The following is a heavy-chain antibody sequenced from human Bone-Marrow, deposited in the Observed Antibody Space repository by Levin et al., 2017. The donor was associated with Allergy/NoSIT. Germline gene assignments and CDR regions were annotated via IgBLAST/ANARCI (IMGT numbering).Heavy chain of an antibody. CDR3: ARDFFERGA. J-gene: IGHJ5*02. V-gene: IGHV3-74*01. CDR2: INTDGSST. CDR1: GFTFSSYW. D-gene: IGHD3-10*01. Sequence: LSLTCAASGFTFSSYWMHWVRQTPGKGLVWVSRINTDGSSTSYADSVKGRFSISRDNAKNTLYLQMNSLRAEDTAIYYCARDFFERGAWGQGTLVTVSS.